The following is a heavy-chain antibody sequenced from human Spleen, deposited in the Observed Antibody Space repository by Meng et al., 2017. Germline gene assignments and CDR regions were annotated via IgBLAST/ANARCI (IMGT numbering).Heavy chain of an antibody. J-gene: IGHJ3*02. CDR1: GFTFGDYA. D-gene: IGHD3-10*01. CDR2: IRSKAYGGTT. Sequence: GESLKISCTASGFTFGDYAMSWFRQAPGKGLEWVGFIRSKAYGGTTEYAASVKGRFTISRDDSKSIAYLQMNSLKTEDTAVYYCTRDGMVRGVVDAFDIWGQGTMVTVSS. V-gene: IGHV3-49*03. CDR3: TRDGMVRGVVDAFDI.